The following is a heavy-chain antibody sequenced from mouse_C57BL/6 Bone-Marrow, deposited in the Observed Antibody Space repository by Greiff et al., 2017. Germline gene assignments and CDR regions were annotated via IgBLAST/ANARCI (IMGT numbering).Heavy chain of an antibody. CDR3: ARKHSSSLCWYFDV. J-gene: IGHJ1*03. Sequence: EVQRVESGGGLVKPGGSLKLSCAASGFTFSDYGMHWVRQAPEKGLEWVAYISSGSSTIYYADTVKGRFTISRDNAKNTLFLQMTSLRSEDTAMYYCARKHSSSLCWYFDVWGTGTTVTVSS. V-gene: IGHV5-17*01. D-gene: IGHD1-1*01. CDR2: ISSGSSTI. CDR1: GFTFSDYG.